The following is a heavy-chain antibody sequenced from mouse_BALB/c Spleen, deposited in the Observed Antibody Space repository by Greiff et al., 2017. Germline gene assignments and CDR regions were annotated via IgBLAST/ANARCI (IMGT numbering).Heavy chain of an antibody. CDR2: IYPGSGNT. D-gene: IGHD2-4*01. J-gene: IGHJ3*01. CDR1: GYTFTDYY. Sequence: QVQLQQSGAELARPGASVKLSCTASGYTFTDYYINWVKQRTGQGLEWIGEIYPGSGNTYYNEKFKGKATLTANKSSSTAYMQLSSLTSEDSAVYCCAKSGGDYGEFACWGQGTLVTVSA. V-gene: IGHV1-77*01. CDR3: AKSGGDYGEFAC.